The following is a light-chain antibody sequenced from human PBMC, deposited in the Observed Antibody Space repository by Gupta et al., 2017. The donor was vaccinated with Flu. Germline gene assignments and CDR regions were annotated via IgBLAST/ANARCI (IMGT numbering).Light chain of an antibody. CDR1: QGVRSDS. Sequence: ILSRSPGESATLACRARQGVRSDSVAWYLQRTGHDSRILLYGEVNRATCSAERLSGSVSGRAFSIIISRLEPEDFAVFYCQQYDSPPQFTFGHGTRVDIK. J-gene: IGKJ3*01. CDR2: GEV. V-gene: IGKV3-20*01. CDR3: QQYDSPPQFT.